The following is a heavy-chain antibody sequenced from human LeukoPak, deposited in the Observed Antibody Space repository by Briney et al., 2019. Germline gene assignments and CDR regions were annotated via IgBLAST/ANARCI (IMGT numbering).Heavy chain of an antibody. CDR3: ASPSSWRHAAFDI. J-gene: IGHJ3*02. CDR1: GYTFTGYY. CDR2: INPNSGGT. Sequence: ASVKVSCKASGYTFTGYYMHWVRQAPGQGLEWMGWINPNSGGTNYAQKFQGWVTMTRDTSISTAYMELSSLRSEDTAVYYCASPSSWRHAAFDIWGQGTVVTVSS. V-gene: IGHV1-2*04. D-gene: IGHD6-13*01.